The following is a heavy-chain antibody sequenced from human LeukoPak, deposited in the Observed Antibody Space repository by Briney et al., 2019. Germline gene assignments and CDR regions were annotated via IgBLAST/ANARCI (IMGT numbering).Heavy chain of an antibody. CDR3: ARSSGWSTFDY. D-gene: IGHD6-19*01. J-gene: IGHJ4*02. CDR2: IYYSGST. CDR1: GGSISSYY. V-gene: IGHV4-59*12. Sequence: PSETLSLTCTVSGGSISSYYWSWIRQPPGKGLEWIGYIYYSGSTNYNPSLKSRVTISVDTSKNQFSLKLSSVTAADTAVYYCARSSGWSTFDYWGQGTLVTVSS.